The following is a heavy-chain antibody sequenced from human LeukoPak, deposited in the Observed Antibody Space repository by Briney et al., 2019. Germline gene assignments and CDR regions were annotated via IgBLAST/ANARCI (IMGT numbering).Heavy chain of an antibody. CDR2: MNPNSGDT. V-gene: IGHV1-8*02. J-gene: IGHJ4*02. D-gene: IGHD6-13*01. Sequence: GASVKVSCKASGDTIPGHAITWVRQAPGQGLEWMGWMNPNSGDTGYAQKFQGRVTMTRNTSIRTAYMEVSSLRSEDTAVYYCARKSSPVAAAELDYWGQGTLVTVSS. CDR1: GDTIPGHA. CDR3: ARKSSPVAAAELDY.